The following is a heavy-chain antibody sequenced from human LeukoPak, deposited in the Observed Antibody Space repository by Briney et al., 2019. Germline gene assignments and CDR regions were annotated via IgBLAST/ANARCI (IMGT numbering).Heavy chain of an antibody. J-gene: IGHJ5*02. CDR2: IYYSGST. V-gene: IGHV4-59*01. Sequence: PSETLSLTCTVSGGSISSYYWSWIRQPPGKGLEWIGYIYYSGSTNYNPSLKSRVTISVDTPKNQFSLKLSSVTAADTAVYYCAGASGYNWFDPWGQGTLVTVSS. CDR3: AGASGYNWFDP. CDR1: GGSISSYY. D-gene: IGHD1-26*01.